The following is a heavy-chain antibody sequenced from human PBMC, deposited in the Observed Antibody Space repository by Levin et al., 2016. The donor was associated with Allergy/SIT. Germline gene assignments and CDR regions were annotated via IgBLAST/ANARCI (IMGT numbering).Heavy chain of an antibody. D-gene: IGHD1-1*01. V-gene: IGHV3-30*04. CDR1: GFTFTRYS. J-gene: IGHJ4*02. Sequence: GESLKISCEVSGFTFTRYSMHWVRQAPGKGLEWVTMISYDGSITSYVDAVRGRFIISRDNSKNTVSLQLNNLRPEDTGVYFCARGNWRLDYWGQGALVSVSS. CDR3: ARGNWRLDY. CDR2: ISYDGSIT.